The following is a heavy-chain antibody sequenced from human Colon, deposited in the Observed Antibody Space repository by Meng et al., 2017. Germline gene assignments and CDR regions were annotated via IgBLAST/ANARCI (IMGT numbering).Heavy chain of an antibody. Sequence: GGSLSLSCTASGFTFGDYAMSWFRQAPGKGLEWVGFIRSKGYGGTTEYAASVKGRFTISRDDSKSIAYLQMNSLKTEDTALYYCSRVKDYHDTSGYYFPFDYWGQGTLVTVSS. D-gene: IGHD3-22*01. V-gene: IGHV3-49*03. CDR3: SRVKDYHDTSGYYFPFDY. CDR2: IRSKGYGGTT. J-gene: IGHJ4*02. CDR1: GFTFGDYA.